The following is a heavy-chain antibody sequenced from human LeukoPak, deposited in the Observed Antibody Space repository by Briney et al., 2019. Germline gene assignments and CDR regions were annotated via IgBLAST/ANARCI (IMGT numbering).Heavy chain of an antibody. V-gene: IGHV3-13*04. D-gene: IGHD3-16*02. CDR1: GFTLSSYD. J-gene: IGHJ4*02. Sequence: GGSLGLSCAASGFTLSSYDTHWVRQATGKGLEWVSGIGNAGDTYYSASVKGRFTLSRENARNSLYLQMNNLRAGDTAVYYCARVNPHLSAFDFWGQGTLVTVSS. CDR3: ARVNPHLSAFDF. CDR2: IGNAGDT.